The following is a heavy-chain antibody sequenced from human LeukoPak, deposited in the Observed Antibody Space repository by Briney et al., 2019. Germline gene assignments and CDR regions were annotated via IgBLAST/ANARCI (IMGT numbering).Heavy chain of an antibody. CDR1: GGSFSGYY. J-gene: IGHJ4*02. V-gene: IGHV4-59*10. CDR2: VYYSGTT. CDR3: ARGALYSGWSYYFDY. Sequence: SETLSLTCAVYGGSFSGYYWSWIRQPAGKALEWLGGVYYSGTTSYNPSLKSRVSMSVDMSKNHFSLRLRSVTAADTAMYYCARGALYSGWSYYFDYWGQGSQVTVSS. D-gene: IGHD6-19*01.